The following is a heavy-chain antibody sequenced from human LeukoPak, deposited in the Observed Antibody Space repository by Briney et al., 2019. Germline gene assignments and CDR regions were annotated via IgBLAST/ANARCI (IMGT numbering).Heavy chain of an antibody. D-gene: IGHD5-12*01. J-gene: IGHJ4*02. CDR3: AKPIGIVDGYYFDY. Sequence: GGSLRLSCAASGFTFDDYAMHWVRQAPGKGLEWVSGISWNSGSIGYADSVKGRFTISRDNAKNSLYLQMNSLRAEDTALYYCAKPIGIVDGYYFDYWGQGTLVTVSS. V-gene: IGHV3-9*01. CDR1: GFTFDDYA. CDR2: ISWNSGSI.